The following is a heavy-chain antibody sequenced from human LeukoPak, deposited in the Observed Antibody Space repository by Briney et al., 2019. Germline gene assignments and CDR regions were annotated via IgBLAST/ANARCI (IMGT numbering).Heavy chain of an antibody. CDR2: IYTSGST. V-gene: IGHV4-61*02. J-gene: IGHJ3*02. Sequence: SQTLSLTCTVSGGSISSGSYYWSWIRQPAGKGLEWIGRIYTSGSTNYNPSLKSRVTISVDTSKNQFSLKLSSVTAADTAVYYCARAHWAGENAFDIWGQGTMVTVSS. CDR1: GGSISSGSYY. D-gene: IGHD3-16*01. CDR3: ARAHWAGENAFDI.